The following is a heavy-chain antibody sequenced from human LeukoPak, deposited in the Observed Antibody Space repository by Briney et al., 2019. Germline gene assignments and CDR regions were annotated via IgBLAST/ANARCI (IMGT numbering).Heavy chain of an antibody. CDR2: MNPNSGNT. Sequence: GASVNVSCTASGYTFTSYDINWVRQATGQGLEWMGWMNPNSGNTGYAQKFRGRVTMTRNTSISTAYMELSSLRSEDTAVYYCARGTSDGRNDYWGQGTLVTVSS. CDR3: ARGTSDGRNDY. J-gene: IGHJ4*02. V-gene: IGHV1-8*01. CDR1: GYTFTSYD.